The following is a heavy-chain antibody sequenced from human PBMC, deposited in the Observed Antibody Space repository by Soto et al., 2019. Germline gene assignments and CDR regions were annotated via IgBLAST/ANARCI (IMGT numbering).Heavy chain of an antibody. CDR3: ASGYSSGWYPGKYYFDY. Sequence: VGSLRLSCAASGFTFSDYYMSWIRQAPGKGLEWVSYISTSSSYTNYADSVKGRFTISRDNAKNSLYLQMNSLRAEDTAVYYCASGYSSGWYPGKYYFDYWGQGTLVTVSS. D-gene: IGHD6-19*01. CDR2: ISTSSSYT. J-gene: IGHJ4*02. V-gene: IGHV3-11*06. CDR1: GFTFSDYY.